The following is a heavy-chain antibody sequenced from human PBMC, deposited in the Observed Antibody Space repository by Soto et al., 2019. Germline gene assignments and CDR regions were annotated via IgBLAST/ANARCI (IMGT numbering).Heavy chain of an antibody. CDR1: GYSFHTYA. CDR3: AREYGMDV. V-gene: IGHV1-18*01. Sequence: ASVKVSCKASGYSFHTYAISWVRQAPGQGLEWVGWISGYNGNTNYAQKFRGGVTLTTDTSTKTAFMELRSLTGDDTAVYYCAREYGMDVWGQGTTVTVSS. J-gene: IGHJ6*02. CDR2: ISGYNGNT.